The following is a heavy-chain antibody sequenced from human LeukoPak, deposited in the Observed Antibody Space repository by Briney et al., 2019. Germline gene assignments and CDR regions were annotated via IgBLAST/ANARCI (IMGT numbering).Heavy chain of an antibody. D-gene: IGHD2-21*02. CDR1: GFTFSSHA. V-gene: IGHV3-23*01. Sequence: GGSLRLSCTASGFTFSSHAMTWVRQAAGKGLQWVSSITGSGSGAYYADSVKGRVTISRDNSKKTLFLQMDSLRAEDTAVYYCAKVRGDHAHLQDDFDYWGQGTLVTVFS. CDR3: AKVRGDHAHLQDDFDY. J-gene: IGHJ4*02. CDR2: ITGSGSGA.